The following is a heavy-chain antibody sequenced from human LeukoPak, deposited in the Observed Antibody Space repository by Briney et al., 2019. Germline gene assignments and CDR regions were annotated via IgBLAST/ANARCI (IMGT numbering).Heavy chain of an antibody. J-gene: IGHJ4*02. D-gene: IGHD1-1*01. CDR3: ARVNINNWHSCDY. V-gene: IGHV4-4*02. CDR2: IYHSGST. CDR1: GGSISSSNW. Sequence: PSETLSLTCAVSGGSISSSNWWSWVRQPPGKGLEWIGEIYHSGSTNYNPSLKSRVTISVDKSRNHFSLNPSSVTAADTAVYYCARVNINNWHSCDYWGQGTLVTVSS.